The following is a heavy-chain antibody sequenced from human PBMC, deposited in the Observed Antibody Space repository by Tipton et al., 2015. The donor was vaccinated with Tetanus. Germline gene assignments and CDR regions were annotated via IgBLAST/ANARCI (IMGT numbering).Heavy chain of an antibody. CDR1: GGPLRSGDHY. J-gene: IGHJ5*02. CDR2: ISSSGST. CDR3: ARGSDIVVVPGVTRADWFDP. Sequence: GLVKPSETLSLTCTVSGGPLRSGDHYRSWIRQPPGKGLEWLAYISSSGSTNSNYSLKSRITISRDTSKNQFSLKLASVTAADTAMYYCARGSDIVVVPGVTRADWFDPWGQGTLVTVSS. D-gene: IGHD2-2*01. V-gene: IGHV4-61*08.